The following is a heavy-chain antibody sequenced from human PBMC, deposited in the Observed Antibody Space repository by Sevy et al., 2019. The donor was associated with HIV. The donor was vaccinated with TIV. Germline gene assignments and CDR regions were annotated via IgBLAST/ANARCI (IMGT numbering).Heavy chain of an antibody. V-gene: IGHV3-30*03. CDR3: AREHPGYNPFDN. J-gene: IGHJ4*02. CDR2: ISYDGSLK. CDR1: GFTFSNYD. D-gene: IGHD5-12*01. Sequence: GGSLRLSCVASGFTFSNYDMNWVRQAPGKGLEWLAVISYDGSLKFHTDSVRGRFTISRDNSKNTVYLQMNSLRAEDTAVYYCAREHPGYNPFDNWGQGTLVTVSS.